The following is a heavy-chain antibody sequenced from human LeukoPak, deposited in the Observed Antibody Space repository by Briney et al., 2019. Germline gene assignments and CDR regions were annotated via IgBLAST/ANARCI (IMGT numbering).Heavy chain of an antibody. D-gene: IGHD2-2*01. J-gene: IGHJ6*03. CDR2: IIPIFGTA. CDR1: GGTFSSYA. V-gene: IGHV1-69*05. Sequence: SVKVSCKASGGTFSSYAISWVRQAPGQGLEWMGGIIPIFGTANYAQKFQGRVTITTDESTSTAYMELSSLRSEDTAVYYRARSGHCSSTSCYNYYYYYYMDVWGKGTTVTVSS. CDR3: ARSGHCSSTSCYNYYYYYYMDV.